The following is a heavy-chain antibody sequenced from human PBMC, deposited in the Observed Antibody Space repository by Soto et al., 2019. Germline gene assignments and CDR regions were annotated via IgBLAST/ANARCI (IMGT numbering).Heavy chain of an antibody. J-gene: IGHJ4*02. V-gene: IGHV3-30-3*01. D-gene: IGHD2-15*01. CDR3: ARDPSGYCSGGSCYYYYFDY. CDR2: ISYDGSNK. CDR1: GFTFSSYA. Sequence: TGGSLRLSCAASGFTFSSYAMHWVRQAPGKGLEWVAVISYDGSNKYYADSVKGRFTISRDNSKNTLYLQMNSLRAEDTAVYYCARDPSGYCSGGSCYYYYFDYWGQGTLVTSPQ.